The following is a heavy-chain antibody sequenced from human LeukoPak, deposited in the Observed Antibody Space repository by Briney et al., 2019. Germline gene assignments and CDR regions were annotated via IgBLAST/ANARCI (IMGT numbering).Heavy chain of an antibody. CDR2: ISYDGSNK. CDR1: GFTFSSYG. CDR3: ETKWPDY. Sequence: GGSLRLSCAASGFTFSSYGMHWVRQAPGKGLEWVGVISYDGSNKYYADSVKGRFTISRDNSKNTLYLQMNSLRAEDTAVYYCETKWPDYWGQGTLVTVSS. J-gene: IGHJ4*02. D-gene: IGHD5-12*01. V-gene: IGHV3-30*03.